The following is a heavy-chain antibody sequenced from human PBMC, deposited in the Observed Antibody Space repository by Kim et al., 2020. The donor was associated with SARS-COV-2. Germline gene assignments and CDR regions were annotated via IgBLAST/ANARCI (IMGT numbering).Heavy chain of an antibody. Sequence: YNPSLKSRVTISVDTSKNQFSLKLSSVTAADTAVYYCASSPPFGGWFFDYWGQGTLVTVSS. V-gene: IGHV4-31*02. CDR3: ASSPPFGGWFFDY. D-gene: IGHD6-19*01. J-gene: IGHJ4*02.